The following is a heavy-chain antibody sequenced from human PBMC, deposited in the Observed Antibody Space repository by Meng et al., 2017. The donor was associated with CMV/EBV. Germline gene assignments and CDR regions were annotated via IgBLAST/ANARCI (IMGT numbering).Heavy chain of an antibody. D-gene: IGHD3-9*01. CDR2: INPNSGGT. CDR1: GYTFTGYY. CDR3: ARDILTGYYRDYYYGMDV. J-gene: IGHJ6*02. V-gene: IGHV1-2*02. Sequence: ASVKVSCKASGYTFTGYYMHWVRQAPGQGLEWMGWINPNSGGTNYAQKFQGRVTMTRDTSISTAYTELSRLRSDDTAVYYCARDILTGYYRDYYYGMDVWGQGTTVTVSS.